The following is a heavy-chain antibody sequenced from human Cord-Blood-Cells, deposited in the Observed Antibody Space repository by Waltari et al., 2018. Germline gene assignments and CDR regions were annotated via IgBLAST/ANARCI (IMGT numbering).Heavy chain of an antibody. Sequence: EVQLVQSGAEVKKPGESLKISCKGSGYSFTSYWIGWVRQMPWKGLEWMGIIYPGDSDTRYSPSFQGQVTISADKSISTAYLQWSSLKASDTAMYYCARRGIAAAGTADWFDPWGQGTLVTVSS. CDR2: IYPGDSDT. D-gene: IGHD6-13*01. CDR3: ARRGIAAAGTADWFDP. CDR1: GYSFTSYW. J-gene: IGHJ5*02. V-gene: IGHV5-51*03.